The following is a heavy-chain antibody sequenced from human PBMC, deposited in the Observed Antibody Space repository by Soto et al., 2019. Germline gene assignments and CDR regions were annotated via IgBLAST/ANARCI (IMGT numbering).Heavy chain of an antibody. CDR3: ARRSSGWYFDY. D-gene: IGHD6-19*01. V-gene: IGHV3-23*01. Sequence: EVQLLESGGGLVQPGGSLRLSCAASGFTFSSYAMSWVRQAPGQGLEWVSAISGSGDSTYYADSVKGRFTISRDNSKNTLYLQMNSLRAEDTAVYYCARRSSGWYFDYWCQGTLVTVSS. CDR1: GFTFSSYA. J-gene: IGHJ4*02. CDR2: ISGSGDST.